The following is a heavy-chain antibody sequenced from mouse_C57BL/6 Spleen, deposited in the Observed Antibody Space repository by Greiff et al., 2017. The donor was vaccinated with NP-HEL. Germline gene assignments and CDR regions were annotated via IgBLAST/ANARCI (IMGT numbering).Heavy chain of an antibody. V-gene: IGHV5-17*01. J-gene: IGHJ3*01. CDR3: ADYDGTSFAY. CDR2: ISSGSSTI. D-gene: IGHD2-4*01. Sequence: EVKLMESGGGLVKPGGSLKLSCAASGFTFSDYGMHWVRQAPEKGLEWVAYISSGSSTIYYADTVKGRFTISRDNAKNTLFLQMTSLRSEDTAMYYCADYDGTSFAYWGQGTLVTVSA. CDR1: GFTFSDYG.